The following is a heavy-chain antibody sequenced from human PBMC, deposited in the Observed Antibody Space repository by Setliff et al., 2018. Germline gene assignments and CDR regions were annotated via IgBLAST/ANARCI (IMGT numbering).Heavy chain of an antibody. J-gene: IGHJ6*02. CDR3: ARGNMDVVAAGGKYSGMDV. D-gene: IGHD6-13*01. V-gene: IGHV1-69*13. CDR1: GGSFKNHA. Sequence: SVKVSCKTPGGSFKNHAITWVRQAPGQGLEWMGGTFPMFDRPNYAQKFQARVTITADESTNTAYIEIRSLRSEDTAVYYCARGNMDVVAAGGKYSGMDVWGQGTTVTVSS. CDR2: TFPMFDRP.